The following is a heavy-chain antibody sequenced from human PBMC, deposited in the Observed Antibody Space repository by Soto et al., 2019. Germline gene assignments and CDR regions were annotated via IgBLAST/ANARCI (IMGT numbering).Heavy chain of an antibody. CDR1: GGTFSSYT. V-gene: IGHV1-69*04. J-gene: IGHJ3*02. CDR3: GRDPDYSDDAFDI. D-gene: IGHD4-17*01. CDR2: IIPILGIA. Sequence: SVKVSCKASGGTFSSYTISWVRQSPGQGLEWMGRIIPILGIANYAQKFQGRVTITADKSTSTAYMELSSLRSEDTAVYYCGRDPDYSDDAFDIWGQGTMVTVSS.